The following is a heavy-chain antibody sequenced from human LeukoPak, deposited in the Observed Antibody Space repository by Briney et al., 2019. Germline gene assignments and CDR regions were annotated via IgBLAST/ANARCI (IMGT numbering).Heavy chain of an antibody. V-gene: IGHV1-8*02. J-gene: IGHJ4*02. Sequence: GASVKVSCKASGGTFSSYAINWVRQATGQGLEWMGWMNPNSGNTGYAQKFQGRVTMTRNTSISTAYMELSSLRSEDTAVYYCARALRGYSYGHTVGYWGQGTLVTVSS. CDR3: ARALRGYSYGHTVGY. CDR1: GGTFSSYA. CDR2: MNPNSGNT. D-gene: IGHD5-18*01.